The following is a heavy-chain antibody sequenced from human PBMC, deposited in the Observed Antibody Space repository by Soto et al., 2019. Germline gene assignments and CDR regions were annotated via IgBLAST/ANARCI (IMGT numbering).Heavy chain of an antibody. D-gene: IGHD1-26*01. CDR3: AKALTSLRYSGSRSADFDY. CDR2: ISGSGDST. Sequence: PGGSLRLSCAASGFPLRSYAMSWVRQAPGQGLEWVSAISGSGDSTYYADSVKGRFTISRDNSKNTLYLQMNSLRAEDTAVYYCAKALTSLRYSGSRSADFDYWGQGTLVTVSS. CDR1: GFPLRSYA. V-gene: IGHV3-23*01. J-gene: IGHJ4*02.